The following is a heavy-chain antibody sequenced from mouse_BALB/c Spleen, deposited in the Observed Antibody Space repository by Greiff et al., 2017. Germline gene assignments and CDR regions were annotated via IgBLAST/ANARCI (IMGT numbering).Heavy chain of an antibody. CDR3: ARSRAARATNFDY. V-gene: IGHV1S137*01. Sequence: VQLVESGAELVRPGVSVKISCKGSGYTFTDYAMHWVKQSHAKSLEWIGVISTYYGDASYNQKFKGKATMTVDKSSSTAYMELARLTSEDSAIYYCARSRAARATNFDYWGQGTTLTVSS. CDR1: GYTFTDYA. D-gene: IGHD3-1*01. CDR2: ISTYYGDA. J-gene: IGHJ2*01.